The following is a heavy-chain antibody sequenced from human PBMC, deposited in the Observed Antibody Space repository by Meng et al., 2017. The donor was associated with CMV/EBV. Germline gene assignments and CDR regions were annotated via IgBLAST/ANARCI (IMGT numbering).Heavy chain of an antibody. D-gene: IGHD2-15*01. CDR1: GGFFSGYY. CDR2: INHSGST. CDR3: ASSLTYPDY. J-gene: IGHJ4*02. Sequence: GHVQQWDPGLFKPLEALALTCAVSGGFFSGYYWSWIRPPPGKGLEWIGEINHSGSTNYNPSLKSRVTISVDTSKNQFSLKLSSVTAADTAVYYCASSLTYPDYWGQGTLVTVSS. V-gene: IGHV4-34*02.